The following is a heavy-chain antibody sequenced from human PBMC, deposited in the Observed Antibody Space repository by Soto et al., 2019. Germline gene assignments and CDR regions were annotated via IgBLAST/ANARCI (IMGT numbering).Heavy chain of an antibody. CDR2: ISGSGGST. CDR1: GFTFSSYA. CDR3: AKTTAGSSGWDGNAFDI. Sequence: EVQLLESGGGLVQPGGSLRLSCAASGFTFSSYAMSWVRQAPGKGLEWVSAISGSGGSTYYADSVKGRFTISRDNSKNTLYLQMNSLRAEDTAVYYCAKTTAGSSGWDGNAFDIWGQGTMVTVSS. D-gene: IGHD6-19*01. V-gene: IGHV3-23*01. J-gene: IGHJ3*02.